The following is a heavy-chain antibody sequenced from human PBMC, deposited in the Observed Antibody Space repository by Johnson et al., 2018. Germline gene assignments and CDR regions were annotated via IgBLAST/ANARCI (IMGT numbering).Heavy chain of an antibody. J-gene: IGHJ3*02. CDR3: ARGYYYDSSGYYYDAFDI. Sequence: VRLVEAGAEVKKPGSSVKVSCKASGGTFSRYAISWVRQAPGQGLEWMGGIIPIFGTANYAQKFQGRVTITADESTSTAYMELSSLRSEDTAVYYCARGYYYDSSGYYYDAFDIWGQGTMVTVSS. D-gene: IGHD3-22*01. CDR2: IIPIFGTA. V-gene: IGHV1-69*01. CDR1: GGTFSRYA.